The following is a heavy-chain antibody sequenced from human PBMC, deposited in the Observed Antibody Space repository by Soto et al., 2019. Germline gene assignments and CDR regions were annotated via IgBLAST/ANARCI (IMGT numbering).Heavy chain of an antibody. CDR3: ARSEGYSSGWYYYCYGMDV. D-gene: IGHD6-19*01. J-gene: IGHJ6*02. V-gene: IGHV1-2*04. Sequence: ASVKVSCKASGYTFTGYYMHWVRQAPGQGLEWMGWINPNSGGTNYAQKFQGWVTMTRDTSISTAYMELSRLRSDDTAVYYCARSEGYSSGWYYYCYGMDVWGQGTTVTVSS. CDR2: INPNSGGT. CDR1: GYTFTGYY.